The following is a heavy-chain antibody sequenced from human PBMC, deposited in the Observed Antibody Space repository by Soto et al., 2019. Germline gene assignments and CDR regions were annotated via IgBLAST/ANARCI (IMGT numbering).Heavy chain of an antibody. J-gene: IGHJ4*02. CDR3: AKDKNVAGTGYFDY. CDR2: ISGSGGST. CDR1: GFTFSSYA. V-gene: IGHV3-23*01. D-gene: IGHD6-19*01. Sequence: GGSLRLSCAASGFTFSSYAMSWVRQAPGKGLEWVSAISGSGGSTYYADSVKGRFTISRDNSKNTLYLQMNSLRAEDTAVYYYAKDKNVAGTGYFDYWGQGTLVTVSS.